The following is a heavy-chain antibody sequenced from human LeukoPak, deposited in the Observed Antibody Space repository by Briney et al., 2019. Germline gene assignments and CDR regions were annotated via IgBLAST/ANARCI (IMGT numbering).Heavy chain of an antibody. CDR3: GETDIYFNPIDY. Sequence: SETLSLTCAVSGVSISSSEWWIWVRQPPGQGLEWIGEIHRDGRTRYNPSLQTRVTMSIDYSKNRISLEVTSVTAADTAIYYCGETDIYFNPIDYWGPGSLVTVSS. D-gene: IGHD3-9*01. CDR2: IHRDGRT. CDR1: GVSISSSEW. V-gene: IGHV4-4*02. J-gene: IGHJ4*02.